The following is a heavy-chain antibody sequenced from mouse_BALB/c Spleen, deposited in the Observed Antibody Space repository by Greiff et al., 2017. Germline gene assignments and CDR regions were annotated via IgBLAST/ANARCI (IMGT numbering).Heavy chain of an antibody. CDR3: ARRFITTATGAMDY. Sequence: EVMLVESGGDLVKPGGSLKLSCAASGFTFSSYGMSWVRQTPDKRLEWVATISSGGSYTYYPDSVKGRFTISRDNAKNTLYLQMSSLKSEDTAMYYCARRFITTATGAMDYWGQGTSVTVSS. CDR2: ISSGGSYT. D-gene: IGHD1-2*01. V-gene: IGHV5-6*02. CDR1: GFTFSSYG. J-gene: IGHJ4*01.